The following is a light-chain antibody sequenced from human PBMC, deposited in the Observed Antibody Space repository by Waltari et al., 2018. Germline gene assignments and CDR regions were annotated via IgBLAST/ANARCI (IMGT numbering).Light chain of an antibody. CDR1: DNRSQS. Sequence: YVVTQPTPVSVAPGQTARITCGGNDNRSQSVQWYQQKPGQAPLLIVYDDTDRPSGIPERFSGSNSGNAATLTISSVEAGDEADYYCQVWDINNDQVVFGGGTKVTVL. CDR2: DDT. CDR3: QVWDINNDQVV. J-gene: IGLJ2*01. V-gene: IGLV3-21*02.